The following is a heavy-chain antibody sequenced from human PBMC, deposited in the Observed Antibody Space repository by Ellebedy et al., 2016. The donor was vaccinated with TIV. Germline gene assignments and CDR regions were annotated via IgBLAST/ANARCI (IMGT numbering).Heavy chain of an antibody. Sequence: AASVKVSCKVSGNPSTNYVVIWVRQAPGEGLEWMGWDNPYNGHTNYAQKFQGRLNLTTDTSTSTAYMDLRSLTSDDTAVYYCARSDLRLLLLYYYGMDVWGQGTAVTVS. V-gene: IGHV1-18*04. CDR3: ARSDLRLLLLYYYGMDV. J-gene: IGHJ6*02. CDR2: DNPYNGHT. CDR1: GNPSTNYV. D-gene: IGHD2-15*01.